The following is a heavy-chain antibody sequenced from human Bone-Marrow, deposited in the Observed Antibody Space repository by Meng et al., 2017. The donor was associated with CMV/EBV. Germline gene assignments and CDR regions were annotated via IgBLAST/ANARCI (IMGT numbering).Heavy chain of an antibody. D-gene: IGHD2-15*01. Sequence: GESLKISCAASGFTFSSYWMSWVRQAPGKGLEWVSYISSSGYTIYYADSVKGRFTISRDNAKNSLYLQMNSLRAEDTAVYYCVRDCNPQTPGRIEGYGMDVWGQGTAVTVSS. J-gene: IGHJ6*02. CDR3: VRDCNPQTPGRIEGYGMDV. CDR2: ISSSGYTI. CDR1: GFTFSSYW. V-gene: IGHV3-48*04.